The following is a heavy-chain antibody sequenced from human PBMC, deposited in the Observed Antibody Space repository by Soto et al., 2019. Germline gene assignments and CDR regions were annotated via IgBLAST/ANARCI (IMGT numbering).Heavy chain of an antibody. CDR2: ISSTTNYI. V-gene: IGHV3-21*06. J-gene: IGHJ4*02. CDR1: GFTFTRYS. Sequence: GGSLRLSCAASGFTFTRYSMNLVRPAPGKGLEWVSSISSTTNYIYYGDSMKGRFTISRDNAKNSLYLEMNSLRAEDTAVYYCARESEDLTSNFDYWGQGTLVNVSS. CDR3: ARESEDLTSNFDY.